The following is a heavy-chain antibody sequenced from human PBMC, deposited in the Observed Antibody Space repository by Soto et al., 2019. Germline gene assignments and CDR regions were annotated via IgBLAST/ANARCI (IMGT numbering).Heavy chain of an antibody. CDR3: AKELLWFGDASYYGLAV. Sequence: PGGSLRLSCAASGFSFSSYGMHGVRQAPGKGLEWVAVISYDGSNKYYADSVKGRFTISRDNSKNTLYLQMNSLRAEDTAVYYCAKELLWFGDASYYGLAVWGQGATVTVSS. D-gene: IGHD3-10*01. V-gene: IGHV3-30*18. J-gene: IGHJ6*02. CDR1: GFSFSSYG. CDR2: ISYDGSNK.